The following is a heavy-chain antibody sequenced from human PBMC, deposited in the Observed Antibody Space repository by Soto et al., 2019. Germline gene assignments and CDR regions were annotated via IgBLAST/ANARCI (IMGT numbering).Heavy chain of an antibody. CDR3: ARKYCSSTSCYADYYYYMDV. CDR2: ISAYNGNT. J-gene: IGHJ6*03. CDR1: GYTFTSYG. Sequence: ASVKVSXKASGYTFTSYGISWVRQAPGQGLEWMGWISAYNGNTNYAQKLQGRVTMTTDTSTSTAYMELRSLRSDDTAVYYCARKYCSSTSCYADYYYYMDVWGKGTTVTVSS. D-gene: IGHD2-2*01. V-gene: IGHV1-18*01.